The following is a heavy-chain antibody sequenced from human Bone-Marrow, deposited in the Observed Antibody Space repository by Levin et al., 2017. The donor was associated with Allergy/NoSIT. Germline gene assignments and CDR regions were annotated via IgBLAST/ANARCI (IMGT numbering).Heavy chain of an antibody. CDR2: IVPIFGTT. CDR1: GGIFSTYV. Sequence: ASVKVSCKASGGIFSTYVISWVRQAPGQGLEWVGGIVPIFGTTHNAQKLQGRITITADKSTSTAYMELRGLGSEDTAVYYCAGSSSGTGHFDSWGQGTLVTVSS. D-gene: IGHD3/OR15-3a*01. V-gene: IGHV1-69*06. J-gene: IGHJ4*02. CDR3: AGSSSGTGHFDS.